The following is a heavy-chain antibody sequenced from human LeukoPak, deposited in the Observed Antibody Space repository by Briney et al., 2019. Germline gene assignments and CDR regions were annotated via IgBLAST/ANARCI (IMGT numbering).Heavy chain of an antibody. V-gene: IGHV3-48*01. Sequence: PGGSLRLTCAASGFTFSVYTMNWVRQAPGKGLEWVSHISSSGSTIYYADSGKGRFTISRDNAKNSLYLEMNSLRAEDTAVYYCARDNNWNTCYMDVWGKGTTVTVSS. CDR1: GFTFSVYT. CDR3: ARDNNWNTCYMDV. J-gene: IGHJ6*03. D-gene: IGHD1/OR15-1a*01. CDR2: ISSSGSTI.